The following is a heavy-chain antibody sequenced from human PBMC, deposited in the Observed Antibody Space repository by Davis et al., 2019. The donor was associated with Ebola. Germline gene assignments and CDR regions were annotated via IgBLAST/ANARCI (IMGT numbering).Heavy chain of an antibody. J-gene: IGHJ4*02. Sequence: ASVKVSCKASGYTFTGYYMHWVRQAPGQGLEWMGWIKPNSGGTNYAQKFQGWVTMTRDTSISTAYMELSRLRSDDTAVYYCARGLRGYSYGQPFDYWGQGTLVTVSS. D-gene: IGHD5-18*01. CDR2: IKPNSGGT. CDR3: ARGLRGYSYGQPFDY. CDR1: GYTFTGYY. V-gene: IGHV1-2*04.